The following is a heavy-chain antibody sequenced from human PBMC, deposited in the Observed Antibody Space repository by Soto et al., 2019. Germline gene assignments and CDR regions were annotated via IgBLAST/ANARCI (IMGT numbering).Heavy chain of an antibody. CDR2: SSYNGGT. Sequence: SETLSLTCTVSADSSTISDSYWGWLRQPPGKGLQWIGSSSYNGGTFYNPSLKGRVAISVDPSKKHSSLQVTSVSAADTAVYYCARHRIEVVWRGFDYWGQGSPGTVS. CDR1: ADSSTISDSY. J-gene: IGHJ4*02. CDR3: ARHRIEVVWRGFDY. V-gene: IGHV4-39*01. D-gene: IGHD1-1*01.